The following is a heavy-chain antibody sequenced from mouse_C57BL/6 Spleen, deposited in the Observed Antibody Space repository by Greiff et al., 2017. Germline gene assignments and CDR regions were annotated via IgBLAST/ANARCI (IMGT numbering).Heavy chain of an antibody. CDR3: ARGLLWLRGTFDV. V-gene: IGHV1-59*01. CDR2: IDPSDSYT. CDR1: GYTFTSYW. D-gene: IGHD2-2*01. Sequence: QVQLQQSGAELVRPGTSVKLSCKASGYTFTSYWMHWVKQRPGQRLEWIGVIDPSDSYTNYNQKFKGKATLTVDTSSSTAYMQLSSLTSEASAVYYCARGLLWLRGTFDVWGTGTTVTVSS. J-gene: IGHJ1*03.